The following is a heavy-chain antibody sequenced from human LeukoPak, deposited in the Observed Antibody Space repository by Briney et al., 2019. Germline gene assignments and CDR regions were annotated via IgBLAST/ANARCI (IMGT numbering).Heavy chain of an antibody. V-gene: IGHV3-23*01. D-gene: IGHD7-27*01. CDR2: IFQGGGEI. Sequence: GGSLRLSCAASGFTFSDFAMIWVRQSPGKKGLEWVSSIFQGGGEIHYAYSVRGRFTISRDNSQNTVSLQINSLRVEDTAVYYCAKDDNWGRFYHWGQGTLVTVSS. CDR1: GFTFSDFA. J-gene: IGHJ1*01. CDR3: AKDDNWGRFYH.